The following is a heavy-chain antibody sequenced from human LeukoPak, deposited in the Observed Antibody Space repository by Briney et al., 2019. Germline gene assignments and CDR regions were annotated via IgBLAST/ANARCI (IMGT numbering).Heavy chain of an antibody. D-gene: IGHD3-10*01. CDR2: INSDGSST. CDR1: GFTFSSYW. Sequence: GGSLRLSCAASGFTFSSYWMHWVRQAPGKGLVWVSRINSDGSSTSYADSVKGRFTISRDNAKNTLYLQMNSLRAEDTAVYYCAREHGSGSYGPYYFDYWGQGTLVTVSS. CDR3: AREHGSGSYGPYYFDY. J-gene: IGHJ4*02. V-gene: IGHV3-74*01.